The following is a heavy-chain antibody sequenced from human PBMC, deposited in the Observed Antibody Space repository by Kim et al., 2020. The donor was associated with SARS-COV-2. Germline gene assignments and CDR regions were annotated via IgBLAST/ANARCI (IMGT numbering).Heavy chain of an antibody. V-gene: IGHV3-48*03. CDR3: ARDSITFGGVIVFDY. J-gene: IGHJ4*02. CDR1: GFTFSSYE. Sequence: GGSLRLSCAASGFTFSSYEMNWVRQAPGKGLEWVSYISSSGSTIYYADSVKGRFTISRDNAKNSLYLQMNSLRAEDTAVYYCARDSITFGGVIVFDYWGQGTLVTVSS. D-gene: IGHD3-16*02. CDR2: ISSSGSTI.